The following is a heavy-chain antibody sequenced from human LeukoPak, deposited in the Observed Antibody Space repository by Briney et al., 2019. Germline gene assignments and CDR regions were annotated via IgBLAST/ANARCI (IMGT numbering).Heavy chain of an antibody. Sequence: GGSLRLSCAASGFTFSSYGMTWVRQAPGKGLEWVAEISGSGDNTYYADSVKGRFTISRDNSKSTLYLQMNSLSAEDTAVYMRAKRAIIDYGRHFDYWGQGTLVSVSS. CDR1: GFTFSSYG. CDR2: ISGSGDNT. J-gene: IGHJ4*02. D-gene: IGHD4-17*01. V-gene: IGHV3-23*01. CDR3: AKRAIIDYGRHFDY.